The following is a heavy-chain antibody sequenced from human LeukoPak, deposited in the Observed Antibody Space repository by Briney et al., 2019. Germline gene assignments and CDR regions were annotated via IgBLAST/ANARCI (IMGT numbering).Heavy chain of an antibody. J-gene: IGHJ6*03. D-gene: IGHD3-3*01. Sequence: ASVKVSCKASGYTFTSYGINWERQATGQGLEWMGLMNPNSGNTGYAQKFQGRTTMTRNTSRSTAYMALSSLRSEDTAVYYCARPNPVLRFLEWPKGGYYYYYMDVWGKGTTVTVSS. CDR3: ARPNPVLRFLEWPKGGYYYYYMDV. V-gene: IGHV1-8*01. CDR1: GYTFTSYG. CDR2: MNPNSGNT.